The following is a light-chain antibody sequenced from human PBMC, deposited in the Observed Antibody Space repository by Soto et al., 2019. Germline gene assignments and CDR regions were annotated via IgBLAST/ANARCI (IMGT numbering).Light chain of an antibody. CDR2: EVS. V-gene: IGLV2-14*01. J-gene: IGLJ1*01. CDR3: SSYAGSNSYV. CDR1: SSDVGGHNY. Sequence: QSALTQPASVSGSPGQSITISCTGTSSDVGGHNYVSWYQQHPGKAPKLMIYEVSNRPSGVSNRFSGSKSGNTASLTISGLQAEDEADYYCSSYAGSNSYVFGTGTKVTVL.